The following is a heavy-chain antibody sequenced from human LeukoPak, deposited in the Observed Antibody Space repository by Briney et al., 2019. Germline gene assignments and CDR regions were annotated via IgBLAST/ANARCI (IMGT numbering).Heavy chain of an antibody. J-gene: IGHJ5*02. Sequence: SVKVSCKASGGTFSSYAISWVRQAPGQGLEWMGGIIPVFGTANYAQKFQGRVTITTDESTSTAYMELSSLRSEDTAVYYCARGEDALVGATTIWFDPWGQGTLVTVSS. V-gene: IGHV1-69*05. CDR3: ARGEDALVGATTIWFDP. CDR2: IIPVFGTA. CDR1: GGTFSSYA. D-gene: IGHD1-26*01.